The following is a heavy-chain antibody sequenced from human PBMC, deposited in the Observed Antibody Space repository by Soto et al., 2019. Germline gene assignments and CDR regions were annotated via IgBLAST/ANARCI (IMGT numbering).Heavy chain of an antibody. CDR1: GYTFSAYY. Sequence: QVQLVQSGAEVRKPGGSVKVSCKASGYTFSAYYMYWVRQTPRHGLEWMRGINTDSGDTHYAQKFQGRVTMTRDTSIGTAYMELTSLTSDDTAVYYCARDPIGGGAPYYFDFWGRGTLVTVSS. CDR3: ARDPIGGGAPYYFDF. D-gene: IGHD3-16*01. V-gene: IGHV1-2*02. J-gene: IGHJ4*02. CDR2: INTDSGDT.